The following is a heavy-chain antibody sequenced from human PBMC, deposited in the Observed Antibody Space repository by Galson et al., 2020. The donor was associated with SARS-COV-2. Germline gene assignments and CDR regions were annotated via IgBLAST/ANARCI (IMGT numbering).Heavy chain of an antibody. CDR1: GGSISSSSYY. CDR3: ARESRWELYFDY. V-gene: IGHV4-61*02. J-gene: IGHJ4*02. D-gene: IGHD1-26*01. Sequence: SETLSLTCTVSGGSISSSSYYWSWLRQPAGKGLEWIGRIYISERTNYNPSLKSRVTISADTSKNQFSLRLTSVTAADTAVYYCARESRWELYFDYWGQGSLVTVSS. CDR2: IYISERT.